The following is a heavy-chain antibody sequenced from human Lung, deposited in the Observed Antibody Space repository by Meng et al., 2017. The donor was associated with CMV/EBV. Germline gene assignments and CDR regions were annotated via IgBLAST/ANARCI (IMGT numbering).Heavy chain of an antibody. J-gene: IGHJ4*02. CDR3: ARSDGSGASYYSTFFDY. CDR2: ISFDGSYE. V-gene: IGHV3-30*03. Sequence: FISRVYGLQWVRQAPGKGLGWVAIISFDGSYEYYADSVKGRFSISRDNSRDTLYLQMNSLIADDTAVYYCARSDGSGASYYSTFFDYWGQGTLVTVSS. D-gene: IGHD2-15*01. CDR1: FISRVYG.